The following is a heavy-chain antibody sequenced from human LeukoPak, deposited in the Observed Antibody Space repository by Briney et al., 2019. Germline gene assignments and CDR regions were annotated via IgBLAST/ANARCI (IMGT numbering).Heavy chain of an antibody. CDR3: AVDITMIVVV. J-gene: IGHJ4*02. V-gene: IGHV1-2*02. CDR1: GYTFTGYY. D-gene: IGHD3-22*01. Sequence: ASVKVSCKASGYTFTGYYMHSVRQAPGQGLEWMGWINPNSGGTNYAQKFPGRVTITRDTSISTAYMELSSLRSDDTAVYYCAVDITMIVVVWGQGTLVTVP. CDR2: INPNSGGT.